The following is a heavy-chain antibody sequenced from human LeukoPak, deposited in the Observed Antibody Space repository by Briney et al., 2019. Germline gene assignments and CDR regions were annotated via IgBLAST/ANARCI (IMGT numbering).Heavy chain of an antibody. V-gene: IGHV3-33*01. CDR2: IWYDGSSK. CDR1: GFTFSSYG. J-gene: IGHJ4*02. D-gene: IGHD3-16*02. Sequence: PGGSLRLSCAASGFTFSSYGMHWVRQAPGKGLEWVALIWYDGSSKHYADPVRGRFTISRDNSKNTLYLQMNSLRAEDTAVYYCARDFELSHWGQGTLVTVSS. CDR3: ARDFELSH.